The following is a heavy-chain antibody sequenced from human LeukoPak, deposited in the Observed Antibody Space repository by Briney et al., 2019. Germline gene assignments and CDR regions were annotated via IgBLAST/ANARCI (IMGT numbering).Heavy chain of an antibody. D-gene: IGHD5-18*01. V-gene: IGHV3-64*01. J-gene: IGHJ4*02. CDR2: ISSNGGST. CDR3: AKGEWYSYGPAVY. CDR1: GFTFSSYA. Sequence: GGSLRLSCAASGFTFSSYAMHWVRQAPGKGLEYVSAISSNGGSTYYANSVKGRFTISRDNSKNTLYLQMGSLRAEDMAVYYCAKGEWYSYGPAVYWGQGTLVTVSS.